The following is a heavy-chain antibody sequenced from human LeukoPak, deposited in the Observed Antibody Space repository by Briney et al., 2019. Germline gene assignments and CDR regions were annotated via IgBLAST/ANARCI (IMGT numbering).Heavy chain of an antibody. CDR3: ARDSLIQHGSGSYWGFDY. D-gene: IGHD3-10*01. J-gene: IGHJ4*02. CDR2: IKKDGSDK. Sequence: GGSLRLSCAASGFMFSNYWMSWVRQAPGKGPEWVGDIKKDGSDKYYVGSVKGRFTISRDNAKNSLYLQMNSLGAEDTAVYYCARDSLIQHGSGSYWGFDYWGQGILVTVSS. V-gene: IGHV3-7*03. CDR1: GFMFSNYW.